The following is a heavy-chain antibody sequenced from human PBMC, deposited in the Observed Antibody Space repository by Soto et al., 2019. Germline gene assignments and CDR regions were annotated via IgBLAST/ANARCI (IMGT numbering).Heavy chain of an antibody. CDR3: AKDPPVAAAGTYAFDI. V-gene: IGHV3-23*01. Sequence: GGSLRLSCAASGFTFSSYAMSWVRQAPGKGLEWVSAISGSGGSTYYADSVKGRFTISRDNSKNTLYLQMNSLRAEDTAVYYCAKDPPVAAAGTYAFDIWGQGTMVTVSS. CDR2: ISGSGGST. D-gene: IGHD6-13*01. CDR1: GFTFSSYA. J-gene: IGHJ3*02.